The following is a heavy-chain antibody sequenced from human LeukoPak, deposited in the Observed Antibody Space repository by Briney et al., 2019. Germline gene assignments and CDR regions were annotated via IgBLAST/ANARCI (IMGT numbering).Heavy chain of an antibody. V-gene: IGHV1-46*01. CDR1: GYTFTSYY. Sequence: ASVKVSCKASGYTFTSYYMHWVRQAPGQGLEWMGIINPSGGSTSYAQKFQGRVTMTRDMSTSTVYMELSSLRSEETAVYYCARGHCSSTSCLDYYYYYMDVWGEGTTVTVSS. CDR2: INPSGGST. J-gene: IGHJ6*03. CDR3: ARGHCSSTSCLDYYYYYMDV. D-gene: IGHD2-2*01.